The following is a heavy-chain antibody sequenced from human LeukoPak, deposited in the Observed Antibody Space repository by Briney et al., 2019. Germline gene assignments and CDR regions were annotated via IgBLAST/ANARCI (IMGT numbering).Heavy chain of an antibody. CDR3: ARNPTLMVRTSGAYYFDY. CDR1: GFTFSSYS. Sequence: GGSLRLSCAASGFTFSSYSMNWVRQAPGKGLEWASSISSSSSYIYYADSVKGRFTISRDNAKDSLYLQMNSLRAEDTAVYYCARNPTLMVRTSGAYYFDYWGQGTLVTVSS. V-gene: IGHV3-21*01. J-gene: IGHJ4*02. D-gene: IGHD3-10*01. CDR2: ISSSSSYI.